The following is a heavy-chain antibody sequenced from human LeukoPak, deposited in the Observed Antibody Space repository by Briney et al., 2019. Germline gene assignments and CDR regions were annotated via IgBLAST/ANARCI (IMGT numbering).Heavy chain of an antibody. V-gene: IGHV3-49*04. Sequence: GGSLRLSCVASGFSVSSDYMTWVRQAPGKGLEWVGFIRSKAYGGTTEYAASVKGRFTISRDDSKSIAYLQMNSLKTEDTAVYYCTRVMFVVVPAASDYWGQGTLVTVSS. J-gene: IGHJ4*02. CDR3: TRVMFVVVPAASDY. D-gene: IGHD2-2*01. CDR1: GFSVSSDY. CDR2: IRSKAYGGTT.